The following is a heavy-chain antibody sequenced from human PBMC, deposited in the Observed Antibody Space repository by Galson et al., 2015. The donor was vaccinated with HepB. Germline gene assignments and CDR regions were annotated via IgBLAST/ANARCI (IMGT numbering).Heavy chain of an antibody. Sequence: SLRLSCAASGFTLSSYSMNWVRQAPGKGLEWVSYISSSSYTIYYADSVKGRFTISRDNAKNSLYLQMNSLRAEDTAVYYCVRGKAYGGKEANWFDPSGHGTLVPVSS. D-gene: IGHD4-23*01. CDR3: VRGKAYGGKEANWFDP. V-gene: IGHV3-48*01. CDR1: GFTLSSYS. J-gene: IGHJ5*02. CDR2: ISSSSYTI.